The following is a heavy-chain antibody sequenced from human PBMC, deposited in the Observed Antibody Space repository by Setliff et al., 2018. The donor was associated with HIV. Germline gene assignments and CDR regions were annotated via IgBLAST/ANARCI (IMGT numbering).Heavy chain of an antibody. CDR2: ISSSDNTM. CDR3: ARDGAYNIFTGLVAFDY. J-gene: IGHJ4*02. CDR1: GFRVTDTY. V-gene: IGHV3-11*04. Sequence: GGSLRLSCEASGFRVTDTYMAWVRQAPGKGLEWISYISSSDNTMYYSDSVKGRFTISRDNAKNSLFLQLNSLRAEDAAVYYCARDGAYNIFTGLVAFDYWGQGTLVTVSS. D-gene: IGHD3-9*01.